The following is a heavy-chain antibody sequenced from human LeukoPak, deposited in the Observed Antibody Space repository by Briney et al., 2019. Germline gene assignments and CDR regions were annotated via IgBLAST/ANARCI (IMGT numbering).Heavy chain of an antibody. CDR2: IYSDGST. CDR1: GFTASRNY. J-gene: IGHJ4*02. CDR3: AKDVTTVTMGFDY. Sequence: PGGSLRISCAASGFTASRNYMSWVRQAPGKGLEWVSIIYSDGSTYYADSVKGRFTISRDNSKNTLYLQMNSLRAEDTAVYYCAKDVTTVTMGFDYWGQGTLVTVSS. D-gene: IGHD4-17*01. V-gene: IGHV3-53*05.